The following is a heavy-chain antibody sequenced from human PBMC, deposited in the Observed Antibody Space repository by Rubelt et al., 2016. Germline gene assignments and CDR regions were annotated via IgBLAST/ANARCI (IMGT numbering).Heavy chain of an antibody. J-gene: IGHJ4*02. V-gene: IGHV4-4*02. Sequence: QVQLQESGPGLVKPSGTLSLTCAVSGGSISSSNWWSWVRQPPGMGLEWIGEIYHSGSTNYNPSLKSRVTISVDKSKNQFSLKLSCVTAADTAVYYCASWVYDSSGYYSCWGQGTLVTVSS. D-gene: IGHD3-22*01. CDR2: IYHSGST. CDR1: GGSISSSNW. CDR3: ASWVYDSSGYYSC.